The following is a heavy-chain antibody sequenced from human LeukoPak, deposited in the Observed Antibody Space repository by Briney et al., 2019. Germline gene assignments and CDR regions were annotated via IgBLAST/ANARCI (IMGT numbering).Heavy chain of an antibody. CDR2: ISGSGDST. V-gene: IGHV3-23*01. J-gene: IGHJ4*02. CDR1: GFTFSSYA. CDR3: AKTRPLDSSSWSHGDY. Sequence: GGSLRLSCAASGFTFSSYAMSWVRQAPGKGLEWVSAISGSGDSTCYGDSVKGRFTISRDNSKNTLYLQMNSLRAEDTAVYYCAKTRPLDSSSWSHGDYWGQGTLVTVSS. D-gene: IGHD6-13*01.